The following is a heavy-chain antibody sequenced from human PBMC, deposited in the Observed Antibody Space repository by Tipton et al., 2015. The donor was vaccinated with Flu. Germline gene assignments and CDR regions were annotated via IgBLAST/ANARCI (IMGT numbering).Heavy chain of an antibody. J-gene: IGHJ4*02. V-gene: IGHV3-23*01. CDR1: GFTFSTYA. CDR2: VSGGGAIT. CDR3: AKVIPELVAGFDS. Sequence: SLRLSCAASGFTFSTYAMSWVRQAPGKGLEWVSAVSGGGAITYFADSVKGRFTISRDNSKNILYLQMNSLRADDTAVYSCAKVIPELVAGFDSWGQGTLVTVSS. D-gene: IGHD6-19*01.